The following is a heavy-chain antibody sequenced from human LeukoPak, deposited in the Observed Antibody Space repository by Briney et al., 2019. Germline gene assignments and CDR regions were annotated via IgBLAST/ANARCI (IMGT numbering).Heavy chain of an antibody. D-gene: IGHD3-3*01. V-gene: IGHV4-38-2*01. CDR2: IYHSGST. CDR1: GYSISSGYY. J-gene: IGHJ4*02. Sequence: SETLSLTCAVSGYSISSGYYWGWIRQPPGQGLEWIGSIYHSGSTYYNPSLKSRVTISVDTSKNQFSLKLSSVTAADTAVYYCARPYNYDFWSGSRYWGQGTLVTVSS. CDR3: ARPYNYDFWSGSRY.